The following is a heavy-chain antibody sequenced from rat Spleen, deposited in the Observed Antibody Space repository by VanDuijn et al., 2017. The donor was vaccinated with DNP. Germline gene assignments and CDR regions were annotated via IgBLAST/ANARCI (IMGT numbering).Heavy chain of an antibody. CDR1: GFTFSHYY. CDR3: ARWNSGHFDY. CDR2: ISTGGGNT. D-gene: IGHD4-3*01. V-gene: IGHV5-25*01. J-gene: IGHJ2*01. Sequence: EVQLVESGGGLVQPGRSMKLSCAASGFTFSHYYMAWVRQAPTKGLEWVASISTGGGNTYYRDSVKGRFTISRDNAKSTLYLQMNSLRSEDMATYYCARWNSGHFDYWGQGVMVSVSS.